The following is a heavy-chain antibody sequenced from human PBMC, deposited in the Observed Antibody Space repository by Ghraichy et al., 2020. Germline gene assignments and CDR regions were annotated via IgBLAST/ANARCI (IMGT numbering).Heavy chain of an antibody. CDR3: AKVGLAGDYVDY. D-gene: IGHD2-8*02. J-gene: IGHJ4*02. Sequence: GSLRLSCAASGFTFISYAMSWVRQAPGKGLEWVSAISGSGGSTYYADSVKGRFTISRDNSKNTLYLQMNSLRAEDTAVYYCAKVGLAGDYVDYWGQGTLVTVSS. CDR1: GFTFISYA. V-gene: IGHV3-23*01. CDR2: ISGSGGST.